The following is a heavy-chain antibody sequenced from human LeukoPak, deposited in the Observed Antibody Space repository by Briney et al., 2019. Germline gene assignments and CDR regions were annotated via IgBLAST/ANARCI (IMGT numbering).Heavy chain of an antibody. CDR3: ARRGSIAVAVLGY. J-gene: IGHJ4*02. Sequence: ASVKVSCKASGYTFTSYDINWVRQATGQGLEWMGWTNPNSGNTGYAQKFQGKVTMTRNTSISTAYMELSSLRSEDTAVYYCARRGSIAVAVLGYWGQGTLVTVSS. V-gene: IGHV1-8*01. CDR2: TNPNSGNT. D-gene: IGHD6-19*01. CDR1: GYTFTSYD.